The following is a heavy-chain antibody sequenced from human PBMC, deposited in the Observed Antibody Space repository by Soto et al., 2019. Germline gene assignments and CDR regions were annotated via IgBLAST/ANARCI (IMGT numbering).Heavy chain of an antibody. CDR3: AKESSRFFDWLAKPAHYFDS. V-gene: IGHV3-23*01. Sequence: EVLLLESGGGLVQPGGSLTVSCEASGFTFSRSAMSWVRQAPGKGLEWVSGISGSGDSPSYADSVLGRFTISRDNYKDTVYLVMDSLRADDMAVYYCAKESSRFFDWLAKPAHYFDSWGQGTLVSVSS. D-gene: IGHD3-9*01. J-gene: IGHJ4*02. CDR2: ISGSGDSP. CDR1: GFTFSRSA.